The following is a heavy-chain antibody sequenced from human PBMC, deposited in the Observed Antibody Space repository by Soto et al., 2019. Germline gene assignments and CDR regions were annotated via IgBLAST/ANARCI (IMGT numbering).Heavy chain of an antibody. D-gene: IGHD3-16*01. CDR1: GFTFSSYA. Sequence: QVQLVESGGGVVQPGRSLRLSCAASGFTFSSYAMHWVRQAPGKGLEWVAVISYDGSNKYYADSVKGRFTISRDNSKNTLYLQMNSLRAEDTAVYYCARDLGFSLSWGTYGGGFDYWGQGTLVTVSS. V-gene: IGHV3-30-3*01. J-gene: IGHJ4*02. CDR3: ARDLGFSLSWGTYGGGFDY. CDR2: ISYDGSNK.